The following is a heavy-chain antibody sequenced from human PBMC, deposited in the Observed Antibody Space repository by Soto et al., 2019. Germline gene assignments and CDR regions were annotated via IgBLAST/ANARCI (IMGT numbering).Heavy chain of an antibody. J-gene: IGHJ6*02. Sequence: GGSLRLSCAASGFTFSSYAISWVRQAPGKGLEWVSAISGSGGSTYYADSVKGRFTISRDNSKNTLYLQMNSLRAEDTAVYYCAKFSWNDVYYYYGMDVWGQGTTVTVSS. D-gene: IGHD1-1*01. V-gene: IGHV3-23*01. CDR2: ISGSGGST. CDR3: AKFSWNDVYYYYGMDV. CDR1: GFTFSSYA.